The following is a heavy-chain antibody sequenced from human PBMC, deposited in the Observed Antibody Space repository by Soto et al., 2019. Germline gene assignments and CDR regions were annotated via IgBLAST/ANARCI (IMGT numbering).Heavy chain of an antibody. Sequence: EVQLLESGGGLVQPGGSLRLSCAGSGFTFSTYAMAWVRQAPGKALEWVSTISDSGSNTHYVDSVEGRFTISRDNSKSTVFLHMNSLRADDSAVYYCARDVGGSSLFDYWGQGTLVPVSS. V-gene: IGHV3-23*01. CDR2: ISDSGSNT. D-gene: IGHD1-26*01. CDR3: ARDVGGSSLFDY. CDR1: GFTFSTYA. J-gene: IGHJ4*02.